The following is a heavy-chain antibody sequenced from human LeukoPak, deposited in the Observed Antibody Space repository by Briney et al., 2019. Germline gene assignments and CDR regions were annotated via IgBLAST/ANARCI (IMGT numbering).Heavy chain of an antibody. J-gene: IGHJ5*02. CDR1: GYTFTSNY. V-gene: IGHV1-46*01. Sequence: GASVKVSCKAFGYTFTSNYMHWARQAPGQGPEWMGVISPSGGSTTYAQKFQGRVTITADESTSTAYMELSSLRSEDTAVYYCATGGVAGISGFDPWGQGTLVTVSS. CDR2: ISPSGGST. D-gene: IGHD6-19*01. CDR3: ATGGVAGISGFDP.